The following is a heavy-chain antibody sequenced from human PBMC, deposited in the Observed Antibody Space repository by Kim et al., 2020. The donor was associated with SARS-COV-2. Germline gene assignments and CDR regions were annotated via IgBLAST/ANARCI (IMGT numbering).Heavy chain of an antibody. CDR1: GGSISSGSYY. J-gene: IGHJ4*02. CDR2: IYTSGSI. V-gene: IGHV4-61*02. CDR3: ARVRDYYDSSGLDY. Sequence: SETLSLTCTVSGGSISSGSYYWSWIRQPAGKGLEWIGRIYTSGSINYNPSLKSRVTISVDTSKNQFSLKLSSVTAADTAVYYCARVRDYYDSSGLDYWGQGTLVTVSS. D-gene: IGHD3-22*01.